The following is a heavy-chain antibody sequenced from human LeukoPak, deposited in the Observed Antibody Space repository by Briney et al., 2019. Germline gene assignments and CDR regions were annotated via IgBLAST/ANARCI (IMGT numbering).Heavy chain of an antibody. CDR1: GFTLSSYA. J-gene: IGHJ4*02. CDR3: AKDTTLTTVTTFDY. Sequence: GGSLRLSCAASGFTLSSYAMSWVRQAPGKGLEWVSGINWNGGSTGYADSVKGRFTISRDNAKNSLYLQMNSLRAEDTAVYYCAKDTTLTTVTTFDYWGQGTLVTVSS. V-gene: IGHV3-20*04. CDR2: INWNGGST. D-gene: IGHD4-17*01.